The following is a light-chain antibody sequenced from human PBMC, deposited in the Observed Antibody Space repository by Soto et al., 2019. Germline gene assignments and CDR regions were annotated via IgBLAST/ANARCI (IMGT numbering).Light chain of an antibody. V-gene: IGKV1-5*01. Sequence: DIQMTQSPSTLSASVGDRVTITCRASQSIGGWLAWYQQKPGKAPNLLIFDGSSLKSGVPSRFSGSGSGTEFTLTISSLQPVDFATYYCQKYDSYSLTFGQGTKVDIK. CDR2: DGS. CDR1: QSIGGW. J-gene: IGKJ1*01. CDR3: QKYDSYSLT.